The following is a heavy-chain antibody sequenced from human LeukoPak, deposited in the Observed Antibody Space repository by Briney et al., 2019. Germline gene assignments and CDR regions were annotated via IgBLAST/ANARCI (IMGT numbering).Heavy chain of an antibody. Sequence: GESLQISCQTSEYSFTNYWIGWVRQTPGKGLEWMGAVYPGDSDTNYSPSFEGQVTISADTSINTAYLQWSSLKASDAAMYFCARVGGRHFVYFYMDVWGEGTAVAVSS. CDR2: VYPGDSDT. D-gene: IGHD3-3*02. V-gene: IGHV5-51*01. CDR1: EYSFTNYW. CDR3: ARVGGRHFVYFYMDV. J-gene: IGHJ6*03.